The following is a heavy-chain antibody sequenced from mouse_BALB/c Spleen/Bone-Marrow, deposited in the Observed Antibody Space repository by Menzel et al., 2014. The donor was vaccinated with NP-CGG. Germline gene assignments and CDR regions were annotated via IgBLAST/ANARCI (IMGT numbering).Heavy chain of an antibody. J-gene: IGHJ2*01. Sequence: VQLQQSGAELVRPGALVKLTCKASGFNIKDYYMHWVKQRPEQGLEWIGWIDPENGNTIYDPKFQGKASITADTSSNTAYLQLSSLTSEDTAVYYCARWGKYYFDYWGQGTTLTVSS. CDR2: IDPENGNT. V-gene: IGHV14-1*02. CDR3: ARWGKYYFDY. CDR1: GFNIKDYY.